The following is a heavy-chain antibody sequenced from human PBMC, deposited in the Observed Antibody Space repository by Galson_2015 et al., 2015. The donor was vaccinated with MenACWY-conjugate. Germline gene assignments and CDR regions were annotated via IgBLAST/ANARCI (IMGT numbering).Heavy chain of an antibody. D-gene: IGHD3-10*01. V-gene: IGHV3-53*01. CDR3: ARDRRFSSRGVVTSSRIDV. CDR2: IYSGGNT. J-gene: IGHJ6*02. Sequence: SLRLSCAASGLTVSSNYMSWVRQAPGKGLEWVSIIYSGGNTYYADSVKGRFTISRDNSKNTLYLQMNSLRAEDTAVYYCARDRRFSSRGVVTSSRIDVWGQWTTVTVSS. CDR1: GLTVSSNY.